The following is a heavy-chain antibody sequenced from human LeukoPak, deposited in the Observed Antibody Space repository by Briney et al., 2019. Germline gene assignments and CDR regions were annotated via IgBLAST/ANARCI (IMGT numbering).Heavy chain of an antibody. V-gene: IGHV4-59*01. CDR3: ARYYYGSGSLDAFDI. D-gene: IGHD3-10*01. J-gene: IGHJ3*02. CDR2: IYYSGST. CDR1: GGSISSYY. Sequence: PSETLSLTCTVSGGSISSYYSSWIRQPPGKGLEWIGYIYYSGSTNYNPSLKSRVTISVDTSKNQFSLKLSSVTAADTAVYYCARYYYGSGSLDAFDIWGQGTMVTVSS.